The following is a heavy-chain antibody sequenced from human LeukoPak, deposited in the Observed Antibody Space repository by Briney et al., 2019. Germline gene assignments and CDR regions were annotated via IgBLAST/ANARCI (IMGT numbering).Heavy chain of an antibody. CDR1: GFTFSSYS. D-gene: IGHD6-13*01. Sequence: GGSLRLSCAASGFTFSSYSMNWVRQAPGKGLEWVSSISSSSSYIYYADSVKGRFTISRDNAKNSLYLQMNSLRAEDTAVYYCARDRLIAAAGTYFDYWGQEPWSPSPQ. V-gene: IGHV3-21*01. CDR2: ISSSSSYI. CDR3: ARDRLIAAAGTYFDY. J-gene: IGHJ4*01.